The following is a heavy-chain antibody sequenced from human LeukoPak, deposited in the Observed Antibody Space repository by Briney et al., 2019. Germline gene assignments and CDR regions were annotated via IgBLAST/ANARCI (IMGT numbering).Heavy chain of an antibody. Sequence: GSLRLSCAASGFTFSSYSMNWVRQAPGKGLEWVSSISSSSSYIYYADSVKGRFTISRDNAKNSLYLQMNSLRAEDTAVYYCAKDANDFWSGYYSSSILHDYWGQGTLVTVSS. CDR1: GFTFSSYS. D-gene: IGHD3-3*01. J-gene: IGHJ4*02. V-gene: IGHV3-21*01. CDR2: ISSSSSYI. CDR3: AKDANDFWSGYYSSSILHDY.